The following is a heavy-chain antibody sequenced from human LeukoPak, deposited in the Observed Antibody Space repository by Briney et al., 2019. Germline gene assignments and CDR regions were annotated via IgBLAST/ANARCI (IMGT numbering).Heavy chain of an antibody. V-gene: IGHV6-1*01. D-gene: IGHD3-3*01. CDR2: TYYRSKWYN. J-gene: IGHJ4*02. CDR3: ARETSFRYYDFWSGWDY. CDR1: GDSVSSNSAA. Sequence: PSQTLSLTCAISGDSVSSNSAAWHWIRQSPSRGLEWLGRTYYRSKWYNDYAVSVKSRITINPDTSKNQFSLQLNSVTPEDTAVYYCARETSFRYYDFWSGWDYWGQGTLVTVSS.